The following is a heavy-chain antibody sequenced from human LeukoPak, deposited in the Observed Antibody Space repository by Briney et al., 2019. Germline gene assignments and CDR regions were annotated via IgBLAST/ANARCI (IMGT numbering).Heavy chain of an antibody. CDR3: ARVYYSNSYDYWYFDL. CDR2: IFYSGGA. D-gene: IGHD6-13*01. V-gene: IGHV4-59*01. J-gene: IGHJ2*01. CDR1: GGSIRSYY. Sequence: PSETLSLTCTVSGGSIRSYYWSWIRQPPGKGLEWIGYIFYSGGANYNPSLKSRVTISVDTSKNQFSLKLTSVTAADTAVYYCARVYYSNSYDYWYFDLWGRGTLVTVSS.